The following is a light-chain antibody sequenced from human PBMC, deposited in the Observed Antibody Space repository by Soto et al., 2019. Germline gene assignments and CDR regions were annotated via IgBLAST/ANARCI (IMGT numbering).Light chain of an antibody. CDR2: EVS. V-gene: IGKV1-9*01. Sequence: IQLTQFPSSLSASVGDRVTITCRASQGVRTHLAWHQQKPGKAPKLLIYEVSTLQSGVPSRFSGSRSGTDFTLTISSLQPEDFATYYCHHLNGYPITFGQGTRLEIK. J-gene: IGKJ5*01. CDR3: HHLNGYPIT. CDR1: QGVRTH.